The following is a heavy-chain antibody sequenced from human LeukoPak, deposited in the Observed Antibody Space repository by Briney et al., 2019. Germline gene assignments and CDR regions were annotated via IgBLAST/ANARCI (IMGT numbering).Heavy chain of an antibody. D-gene: IGHD6-19*01. J-gene: IGHJ4*02. V-gene: IGHV3-43*02. CDR2: INENGDIA. CDR1: GFTFDDYA. CDR3: ARIAVAASSESYFDY. Sequence: GGSLRLSCAASGFTFDDYAMHWVRQGPGKSLEWVSLINENGDIAYYGDSVRGRFTVSRDNAKNSLYLQMNGLRAEDTAVYYCARIAVAASSESYFDYWGQGTLVTVSS.